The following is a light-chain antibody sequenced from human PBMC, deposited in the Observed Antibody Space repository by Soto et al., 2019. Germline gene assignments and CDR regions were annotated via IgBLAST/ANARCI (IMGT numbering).Light chain of an antibody. CDR2: GAS. CDR1: QSVSSN. J-gene: IGKJ1*01. CDR3: QQYNNWPRT. V-gene: IGKV3-15*01. Sequence: EIVMTQSPATLSVSPGERATLSCRASQSVSSNLAWYQQKPGQAPSLLMFGASTRATGIPARFSGSGSGTEFILTISGLQSEDFAVYYCQQYNNWPRTFGQGTKVEIK.